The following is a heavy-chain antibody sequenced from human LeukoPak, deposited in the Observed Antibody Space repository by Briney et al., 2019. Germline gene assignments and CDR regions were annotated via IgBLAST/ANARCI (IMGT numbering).Heavy chain of an antibody. CDR3: ARDLPGYCSGGSCHSSDY. D-gene: IGHD2-15*01. J-gene: IGHJ4*02. Sequence: ASVKVSCKASGYTFTSYGISWVRQAPGQGLEWMGWISAYNGNTNYAQKLQGRVTMTTDTSTSTAYMELRSLRSDDTAVYYCARDLPGYCSGGSCHSSDYWGQGTLVTVSS. CDR2: ISAYNGNT. CDR1: GYTFTSYG. V-gene: IGHV1-18*01.